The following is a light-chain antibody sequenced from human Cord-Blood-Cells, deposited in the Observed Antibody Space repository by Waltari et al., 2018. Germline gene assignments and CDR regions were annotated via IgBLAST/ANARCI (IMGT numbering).Light chain of an antibody. J-gene: IGKJ2*03. V-gene: IGKV1-8*01. CDR3: QQYYSYPES. Sequence: AIRMTQSPSSFSASTGDGVTITCRASQGISSYLAWYQQKPGKAPKLLIYAASTLQSGVPSRFSGSGSGTDFTLTISCLQSEDFATYYCQQYYSYPESFSQGTKLEIK. CDR2: AAS. CDR1: QGISSY.